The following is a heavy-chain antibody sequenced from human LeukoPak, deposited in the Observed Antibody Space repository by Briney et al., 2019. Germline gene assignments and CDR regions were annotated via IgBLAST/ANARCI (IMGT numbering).Heavy chain of an antibody. CDR3: AKIGGKNYYGSGSHIDY. CDR1: GYTFISYG. CDR2: ISAYNGNT. V-gene: IGHV1-18*01. J-gene: IGHJ4*02. D-gene: IGHD3-10*01. Sequence: ASVKVSCKASGYTFISYGISWVRQAPGQGLEWMGWISAYNGNTNHAQKLQGRVTMTTDTSTSTAYMELRSLRSDDTAVYYCAKIGGKNYYGSGSHIDYWGQGTLVTVSS.